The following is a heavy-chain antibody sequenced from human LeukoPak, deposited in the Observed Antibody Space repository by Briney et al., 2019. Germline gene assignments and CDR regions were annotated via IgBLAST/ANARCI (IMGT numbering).Heavy chain of an antibody. Sequence: PGGSLRLSCAASGLSFSSYAMHWVRQAPGKGLEWVAVISYDGTEKYYGDSVKGRFTISRDNSKNTLYLQMSSLRAEDTALYYCAKAGSLDIAARQNYWGQGTLVTVSS. CDR2: ISYDGTEK. V-gene: IGHV3-30-3*01. D-gene: IGHD6-6*01. CDR3: AKAGSLDIAARQNY. J-gene: IGHJ4*02. CDR1: GLSFSSYA.